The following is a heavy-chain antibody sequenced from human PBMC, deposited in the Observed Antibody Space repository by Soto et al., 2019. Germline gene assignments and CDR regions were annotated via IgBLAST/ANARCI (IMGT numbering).Heavy chain of an antibody. CDR1: GGTFSSYA. CDR2: VIPIFGTA. D-gene: IGHD2-2*01. J-gene: IGHJ5*02. CDR3: AREGSYCSSTSCYRGGWFDP. Sequence: QVQLVQSGAEVKKPGSSVKVSCKASGGTFSSYAISWVRQAPGQGLEWMGGVIPIFGTANYAQKCQGRVTITADESTSTAYMELSSLRSEDTAVYYCAREGSYCSSTSCYRGGWFDPWGQGPLVTVSS. V-gene: IGHV1-69*01.